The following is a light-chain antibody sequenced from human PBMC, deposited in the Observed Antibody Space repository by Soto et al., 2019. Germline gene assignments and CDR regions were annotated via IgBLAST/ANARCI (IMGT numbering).Light chain of an antibody. CDR2: YDS. CDR3: QVWDSSSGVV. V-gene: IGLV3-21*04. J-gene: IGLJ2*01. Sequence: SYELTQPPSVSVAPGKTARITCGGNNTGSKSVNWYQQKPGQAPVLVIYYDSDRPSGIPERFSGSNSGNTATLTMSRVEAGDEADYYCQVWDSSSGVVFGGGTKLTVL. CDR1: NTGSKS.